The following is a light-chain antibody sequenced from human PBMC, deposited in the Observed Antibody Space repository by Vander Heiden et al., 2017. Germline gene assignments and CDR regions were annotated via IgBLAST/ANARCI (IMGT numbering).Light chain of an antibody. CDR1: QGISSY. CDR2: AAS. Sequence: DIQLTQSPSFLSASAGDRVTITCRTSQGISSYLAWYQQKPGKAPKLLIDAASTLQSGVPSRFSGSGSGTEFTLTISSLQPEDFATYYCQQYSSYPFTFGHGTKVDIK. CDR3: QQYSSYPFT. V-gene: IGKV1-9*01. J-gene: IGKJ3*01.